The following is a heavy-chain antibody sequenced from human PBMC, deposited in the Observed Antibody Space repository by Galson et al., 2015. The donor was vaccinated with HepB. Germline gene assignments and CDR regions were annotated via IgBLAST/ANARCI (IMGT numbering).Heavy chain of an antibody. CDR2: IVVGSGNT. CDR3: AADRYYYDSSGYPPGYYMDV. J-gene: IGHJ6*03. D-gene: IGHD3-22*01. V-gene: IGHV1-58*02. CDR1: GFTFTSSA. Sequence: SVKVSCKASGFTFTSSAMQWVRQARGQRLEWIGWIVVGSGNTNYAQKFQERVAITRDMSTSTAYMELSSLRSEDTAVYYCAADRYYYDSSGYPPGYYMDVWGKGTTVTVSS.